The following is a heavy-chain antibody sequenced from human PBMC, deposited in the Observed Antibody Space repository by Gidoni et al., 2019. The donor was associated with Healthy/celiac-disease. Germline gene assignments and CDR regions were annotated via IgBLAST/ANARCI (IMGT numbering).Heavy chain of an antibody. CDR1: GFPFSSYW. D-gene: IGHD5-12*01. J-gene: IGHJ4*02. V-gene: IGHV3-7*04. CDR3: ARGDSGYGYYFDY. Sequence: EVQLVESGGGLVQPGGSLRLSCASSGFPFSSYWMRWVRQAPGKGLEWVANIKQDGSEKYYVDSVKGRFTISRDNAKNSLYLQMNSLRAEDTAVYYCARGDSGYGYYFDYWGQGTLVTVSS. CDR2: IKQDGSEK.